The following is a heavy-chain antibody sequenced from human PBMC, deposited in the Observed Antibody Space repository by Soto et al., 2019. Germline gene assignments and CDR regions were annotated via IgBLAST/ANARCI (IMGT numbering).Heavy chain of an antibody. CDR3: ARDRYSYEVDY. CDR2: IWYDGSNK. D-gene: IGHD5-18*01. J-gene: IGHJ4*02. Sequence: PGGSLRLSCAASGLTFSSYGMHWVRQAPGKGLEWVAVIWYDGSNKYYADSVKGRFTISRDNSKNTLYLQMNSLRAEDTAVYYCARDRYSYEVDYWGQGTLVTVSS. CDR1: GLTFSSYG. V-gene: IGHV3-33*01.